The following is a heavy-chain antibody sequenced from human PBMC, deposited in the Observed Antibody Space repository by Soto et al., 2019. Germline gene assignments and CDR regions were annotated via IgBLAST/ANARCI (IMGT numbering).Heavy chain of an antibody. V-gene: IGHV1-18*01. J-gene: IGHJ3*02. CDR2: ISAYNGNT. CDR3: ARDRSPYYDFLSGYQNDAFDI. CDR1: GYTFTSYG. D-gene: IGHD3-3*01. Sequence: QVQLVQSGAEVKKPGASVKVSCKASGYTFTSYGISWVRQAPGQGLEWMGWISAYNGNTNYAQKLQGRVTMTTDTSTSTAYMELRSLRSDDTAVYYCARDRSPYYDFLSGYQNDAFDIWGQGTMVTVSS.